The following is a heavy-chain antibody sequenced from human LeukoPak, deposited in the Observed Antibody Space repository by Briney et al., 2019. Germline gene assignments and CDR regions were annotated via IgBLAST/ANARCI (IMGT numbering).Heavy chain of an antibody. D-gene: IGHD2-2*01. CDR1: GGTFSSYA. J-gene: IGHJ4*02. V-gene: IGHV1-69*04. Sequence: GASVTVSCKASGGTFSSYAISWVRQAPGQGLEWVGRMIPIHGIANYAQKFQGRVTITAAQSTSTAYMGLSSLRSENTAVYYCARDPYCSSTSCYEDSFYYCGQGTLVTVSS. CDR2: MIPIHGIA. CDR3: ARDPYCSSTSCYEDSFYY.